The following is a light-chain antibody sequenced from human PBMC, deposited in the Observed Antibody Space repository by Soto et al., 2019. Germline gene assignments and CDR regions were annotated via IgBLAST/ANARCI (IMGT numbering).Light chain of an antibody. CDR1: QSVNRW. CDR3: QQYDRYSS. CDR2: KAS. V-gene: IGKV1-5*03. J-gene: IGKJ2*01. Sequence: DIPMTQSPSTLSAFVGDRVTITCRASQSVNRWVAWYQQKPGKAPKLLISKASTLENGVPSRFSGSDSGTQFTLTISSLQPDDSASYYCQQYDRYSSFGQGTKLEIK.